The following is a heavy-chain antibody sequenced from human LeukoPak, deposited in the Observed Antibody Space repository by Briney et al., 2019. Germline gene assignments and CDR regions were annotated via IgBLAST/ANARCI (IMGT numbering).Heavy chain of an antibody. CDR3: ARDIGYCSSTSCYQAMDV. CDR2: ISSSSSYI. D-gene: IGHD2-2*01. V-gene: IGHV3-21*01. CDR1: GFTFSSYS. Sequence: GGSLRLSCAASGFTFSSYSMNWVRQAPGKGLEWVSSISSSSSYIYYADSVKGRFTISRDNAKNSLYLQMNSLRAEDTAVYYCARDIGYCSSTSCYQAMDVWGKGTTVTISS. J-gene: IGHJ6*04.